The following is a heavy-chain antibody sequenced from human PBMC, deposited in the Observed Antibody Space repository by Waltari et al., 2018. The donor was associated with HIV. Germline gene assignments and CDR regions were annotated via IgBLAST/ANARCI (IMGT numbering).Heavy chain of an antibody. CDR2: IKQDGSEK. V-gene: IGHV3-7*01. Sequence: EEQLVESGGGLVQPGGSLRLSCAASGFTGFSFSSFWMSWVRQAPGKGLEWVANIKQDGSEKYYVDSVKGRFTISRDNAKNSLYLQMNSLRAEDTAVYYCAREDLKSYYYFAMDVWGQGTTVIVSS. J-gene: IGHJ6*02. CDR3: AREDLKSYYYFAMDV. CDR1: GFTGFSFSSFW.